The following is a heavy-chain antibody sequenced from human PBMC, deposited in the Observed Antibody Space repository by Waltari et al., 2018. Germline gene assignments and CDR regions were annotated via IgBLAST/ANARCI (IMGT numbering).Heavy chain of an antibody. CDR2: INHSGST. Sequence: QVQLQQWGAGLLKPSETLSLTCAVYGGSFSGYYWSWIRQPPGKGLEWIGEINHSGSTNYNPSLKSRVTISVDTSKNQFSLKLSSVTAADTAVYYCAREEKGITGTRVLLYGMDVWGQGTTVTVSS. J-gene: IGHJ6*02. CDR3: AREEKGITGTRVLLYGMDV. D-gene: IGHD1-7*01. V-gene: IGHV4-34*01. CDR1: GGSFSGYY.